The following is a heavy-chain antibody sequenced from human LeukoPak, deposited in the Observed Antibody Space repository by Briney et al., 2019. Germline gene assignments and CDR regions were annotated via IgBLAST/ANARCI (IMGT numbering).Heavy chain of an antibody. CDR2: ISYDGSNK. V-gene: IGHV3-30*04. D-gene: IGHD6-13*01. CDR3: ARDLGRTGYSSSWCFDY. CDR1: GFTFSSYA. Sequence: GGSLRLSCAASGFTFSSYAMHWVRQAPGKGLEWVAVISYDGSNKYYADSVKGRSTISRDNSKNTLYLQMNSLRAEDTAVYYCARDLGRTGYSSSWCFDYWGQGTLVTVSS. J-gene: IGHJ4*02.